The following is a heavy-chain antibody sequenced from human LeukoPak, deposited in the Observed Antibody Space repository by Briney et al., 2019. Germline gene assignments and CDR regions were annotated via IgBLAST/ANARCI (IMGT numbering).Heavy chain of an antibody. Sequence: SETLSLTCAVSGVSFDDYYWSWVPQTPGKGLEWIGEINHSGYTNEHTSLKSRVTLSIDTSRKQFSLNLRSVTVADAGIYFCTRMTRGHDYWGQGTQVTVS. D-gene: IGHD4-11*01. J-gene: IGHJ4*02. CDR1: GVSFDDYY. V-gene: IGHV4-34*01. CDR3: TRMTRGHDY. CDR2: INHSGYT.